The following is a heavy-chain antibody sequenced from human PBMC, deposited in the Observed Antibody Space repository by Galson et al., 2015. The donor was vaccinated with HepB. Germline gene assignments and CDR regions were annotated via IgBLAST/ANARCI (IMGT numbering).Heavy chain of an antibody. J-gene: IGHJ6*02. Sequence: SLRLSCAASGLIFSEYSMHWVRQAPGKGLEWVAVVSYDGSNKNYADSVKGRFTIPRDNSKNTLFLQMKSLRGEDTAVYYCAQDKRSISARHVSYYYYGMDVWGQGTTVTVSS. CDR1: GLIFSEYS. CDR2: VSYDGSNK. D-gene: IGHD6-6*01. V-gene: IGHV3-30*18. CDR3: AQDKRSISARHVSYYYYGMDV.